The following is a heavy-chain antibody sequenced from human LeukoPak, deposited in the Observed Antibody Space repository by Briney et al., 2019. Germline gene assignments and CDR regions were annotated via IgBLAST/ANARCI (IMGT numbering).Heavy chain of an antibody. CDR1: GYSFTSYW. J-gene: IGHJ4*02. V-gene: IGHV5-51*01. Sequence: GESLKISCKGSGYSFTSYWIGWVRQMPGKGLEWMGIIYPGDSDTRYSPSFQGQVTISADKSISTAYLQWSSLKASDTAMYYCASRVGQYSSGWDSLDYWGQGTLVTVSS. D-gene: IGHD6-19*01. CDR2: IYPGDSDT. CDR3: ASRVGQYSSGWDSLDY.